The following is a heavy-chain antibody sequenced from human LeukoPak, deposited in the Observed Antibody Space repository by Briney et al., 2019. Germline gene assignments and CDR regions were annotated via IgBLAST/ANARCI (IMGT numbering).Heavy chain of an antibody. D-gene: IGHD5/OR15-5a*01. CDR1: GYTFTRYA. V-gene: IGHV7-4-1*02. J-gene: IGHJ5*02. CDR2: INTNTGNL. Sequence: ASVKVSCKASGYTFTRYAMNWVRQAPGQGLEWMGWINTNTGNLTYVQGFTGRFVFSLDTSVSTAYLQISSLKAEDTAVYYCAREDLVSTDVSWGQGTLVTVSS. CDR3: AREDLVSTDVS.